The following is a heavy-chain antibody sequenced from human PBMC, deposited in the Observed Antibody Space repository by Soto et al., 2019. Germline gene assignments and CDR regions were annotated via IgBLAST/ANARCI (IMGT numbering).Heavy chain of an antibody. CDR2: ISGSGGST. CDR3: AKDNYYDSSGLQSYCDY. J-gene: IGHJ4*02. V-gene: IGHV3-23*01. Sequence: EVQLLESGGGLVQPGGSLRLSCEASGFTFSSYAVSWVRQAPGKGLEWVSAISGSGGSTYYADSVKGRFTISRDNSKNTLYMQMNRLRAVDTAVYYCAKDNYYDSSGLQSYCDYRGQGTLVTVSS. CDR1: GFTFSSYA. D-gene: IGHD3-22*01.